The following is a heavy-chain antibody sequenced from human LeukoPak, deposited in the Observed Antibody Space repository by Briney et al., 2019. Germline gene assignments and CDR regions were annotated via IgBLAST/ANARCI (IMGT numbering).Heavy chain of an antibody. Sequence: GGSLRLSCAASGFTFSDYWMPWVRQAPGKGLEWVANMRQDGSEKFYVDSVKGRFTISRDNAKNSLYLQMNSLRAEDTAVYYCARDIIMGLYYDSSYFDYWGQGTLVTVSS. CDR1: GFTFSDYW. V-gene: IGHV3-7*01. D-gene: IGHD3-22*01. CDR2: MRQDGSEK. CDR3: ARDIIMGLYYDSSYFDY. J-gene: IGHJ4*02.